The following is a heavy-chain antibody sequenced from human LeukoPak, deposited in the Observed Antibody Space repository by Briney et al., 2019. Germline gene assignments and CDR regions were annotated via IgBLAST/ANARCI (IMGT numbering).Heavy chain of an antibody. CDR2: MNPNSGNT. CDR3: ARGRGYCSSTSCNDAFDI. Sequence: GASVKVSCKASGYTFTSYDINWVRQATGQGLEWMGCMNPNSGNTGYAQKFQGRVTITRNTSISTAYMELSSLRSEDTAVYYCARGRGYCSSTSCNDAFDIWGQGTMVTVSS. V-gene: IGHV1-8*03. J-gene: IGHJ3*02. CDR1: GYTFTSYD. D-gene: IGHD2-2*01.